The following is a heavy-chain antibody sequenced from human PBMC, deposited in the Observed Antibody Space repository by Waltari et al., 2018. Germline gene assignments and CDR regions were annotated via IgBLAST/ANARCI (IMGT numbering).Heavy chain of an antibody. CDR1: GGSISSYY. CDR2: IYTSGST. Sequence: QVQLQESGPGLVKPSETLSLTCTVSGGSISSYYWSWIRQPAGKGLEWIGRIYTSGSTNYNTSLKSGVTMSVDTSKNQFSLKLSSVTAADTAVYYCAREGGGITMVRGVFDYWGQGTLVTVSS. V-gene: IGHV4-4*07. J-gene: IGHJ4*02. CDR3: AREGGGITMVRGVFDY. D-gene: IGHD3-10*01.